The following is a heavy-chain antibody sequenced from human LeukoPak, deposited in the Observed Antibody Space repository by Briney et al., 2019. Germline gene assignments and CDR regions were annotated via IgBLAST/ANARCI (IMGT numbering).Heavy chain of an antibody. J-gene: IGHJ4*02. V-gene: IGHV3-15*01. CDR1: GFSFTTAW. Sequence: GGSLTLSCAASGFSFTTAWMNWVRQAPGKGLEWVGRIKRKAEGETTDYAAPVKGRFTISRDDSRSTLYLQMKSLKIEDTAIYYCTNGASLSDDHWGQGTLVTVSS. CDR2: IKRKAEGETT. D-gene: IGHD1-26*01. CDR3: TNGASLSDDH.